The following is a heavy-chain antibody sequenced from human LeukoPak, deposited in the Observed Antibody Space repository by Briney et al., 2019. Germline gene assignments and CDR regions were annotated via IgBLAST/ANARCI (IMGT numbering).Heavy chain of an antibody. Sequence: GSLRLSCAASGFTFSSYGMHWVRQAPGKGLEWVAVISYDGSNKYYADSVKGRFTISRDSSKNTLYLQMNSLRAEDTAVYYCAKGPLIEVAGTTWDYWGQGTLVTVSS. CDR2: ISYDGSNK. J-gene: IGHJ4*02. D-gene: IGHD6-19*01. CDR1: GFTFSSYG. V-gene: IGHV3-30*18. CDR3: AKGPLIEVAGTTWDY.